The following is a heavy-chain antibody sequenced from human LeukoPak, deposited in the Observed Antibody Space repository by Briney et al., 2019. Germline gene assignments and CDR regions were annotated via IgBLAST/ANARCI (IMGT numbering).Heavy chain of an antibody. Sequence: ASVKVSCKASGYTFTSYGIIWVRQAPGQGLEWMGWISAYNGNTNYAQKLQGRVTMTTDTSTSTAYMELRSLRSDDTAVYYCARVGILRYFDWLLSGHSLFDYWGQGTLVTVSS. CDR1: GYTFTSYG. D-gene: IGHD3-9*01. J-gene: IGHJ4*02. CDR3: ARVGILRYFDWLLSGHSLFDY. CDR2: ISAYNGNT. V-gene: IGHV1-18*01.